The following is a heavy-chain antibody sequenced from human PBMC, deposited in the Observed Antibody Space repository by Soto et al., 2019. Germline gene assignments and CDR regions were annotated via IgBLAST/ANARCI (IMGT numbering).Heavy chain of an antibody. Sequence: SETLSPTCAVYGGSFSGYYSSWIRHPPRKGLEWIGEINPSGSPNSNTSPKSRVTISVDTSKIQFSLKLSSVTAADTAVYYCARGRGAVAGSGNYYYYGMDVWGQGTTVTVSS. J-gene: IGHJ6*02. CDR3: ARGRGAVAGSGNYYYYGMDV. CDR2: INPSGSP. CDR1: GGSFSGYY. D-gene: IGHD6-19*01. V-gene: IGHV4-34*01.